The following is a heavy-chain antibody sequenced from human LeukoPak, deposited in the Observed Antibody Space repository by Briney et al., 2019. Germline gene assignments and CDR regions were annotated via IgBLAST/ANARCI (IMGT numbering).Heavy chain of an antibody. D-gene: IGHD3-10*01. CDR2: ISGSGSTT. V-gene: IGHV3-23*01. J-gene: IGHJ4*02. CDR3: ARALWFGEAFPAY. CDR1: GFTFSAYA. Sequence: GGSLRLSCAASGFTFSAYAMSWVRQAPGKGLEWVSAISGSGSTTDYADSVKGRFTVSRDNAKNSLYLQMNSLRAEDTAVYYCARALWFGEAFPAYWGQGTLVTVSS.